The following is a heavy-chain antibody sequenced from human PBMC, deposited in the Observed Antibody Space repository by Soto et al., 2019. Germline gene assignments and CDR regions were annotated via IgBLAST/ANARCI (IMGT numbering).Heavy chain of an antibody. D-gene: IGHD7-27*01. J-gene: IGHJ4*02. CDR3: TSPGDHFDY. CDR2: IKQDGSEK. Sequence: EVPLVESGGGLVQPGGSMSLSCAASGFTFSNFWMSWVRQAPGKGLEWVDNIKQDGSEKYYVDSVKGRFTISRDNAKNSLYLEMSRLRAEDTAVYYCTSPGDHFDYWGQGAMDTVSS. CDR1: GFTFSNFW. V-gene: IGHV3-7*01.